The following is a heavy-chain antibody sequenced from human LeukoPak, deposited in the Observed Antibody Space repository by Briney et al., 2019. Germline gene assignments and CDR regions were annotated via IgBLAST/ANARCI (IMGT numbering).Heavy chain of an antibody. CDR1: GGTFNNSA. CDR2: IMPLFGTA. V-gene: IGHV1-69*05. CDR3: AREGLDY. J-gene: IGHJ4*02. Sequence: SVKVSCKTPGGTFNNSAIRWVRQAPGQGLQWLGGIMPLFGTAGYAQKFQGRVTISKDESITTAYMELSGLRSEDTALYYCAREGLDYWGQGTLVTVSS.